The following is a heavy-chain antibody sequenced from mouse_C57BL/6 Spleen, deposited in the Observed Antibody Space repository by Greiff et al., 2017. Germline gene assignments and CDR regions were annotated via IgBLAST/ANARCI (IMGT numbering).Heavy chain of an antibody. CDR1: GYAFSSYW. CDR2: IYPGDGDT. CDR3: AKISYYYAMDY. Sequence: VKLQQSGAELVKPGASVKISCKASGYAFSSYWMNWVKQRPGKGLEWIGQIYPGDGDTNYNGKFKGKATLTADKSSSTAYMQLSSLTSEDSAVYFCAKISYYYAMDYWGQGTSVTVSS. J-gene: IGHJ4*01. V-gene: IGHV1-80*01.